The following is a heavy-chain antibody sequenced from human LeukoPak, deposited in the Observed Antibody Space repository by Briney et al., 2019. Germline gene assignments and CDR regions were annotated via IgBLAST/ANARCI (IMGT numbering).Heavy chain of an antibody. CDR3: ARNDSSGDSSGYYVVGY. CDR1: GYTFTSYD. V-gene: IGHV1-8*03. CDR2: MNPNSGNT. D-gene: IGHD3-22*01. J-gene: IGHJ4*02. Sequence: ASVKVSCKASGYTFTSYDINWVRQATGQGLEWMGWMNPNSGNTGYAQKFQGRVTITRNTSISTAYMELSSLRSEDTAVYYCARNDSSGDSSGYYVVGYWGQGTLVTVSS.